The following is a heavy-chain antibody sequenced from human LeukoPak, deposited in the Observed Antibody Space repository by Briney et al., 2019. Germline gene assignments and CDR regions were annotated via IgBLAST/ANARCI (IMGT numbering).Heavy chain of an antibody. Sequence: KPGGSLRLSCAASGFRFDSFHMGWTRQVPGKGLDYIALISASGAVPYYAESVKGRFTISRDNAKNSVSLQMNSLSADDTAVYYCARSLIVASEDYWGQGTLVTVSS. D-gene: IGHD3-22*01. V-gene: IGHV3-11*04. CDR3: ARSLIVASEDY. J-gene: IGHJ4*02. CDR1: GFRFDSFH. CDR2: ISASGAVP.